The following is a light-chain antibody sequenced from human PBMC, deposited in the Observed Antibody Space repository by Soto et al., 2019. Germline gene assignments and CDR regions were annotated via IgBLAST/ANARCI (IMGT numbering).Light chain of an antibody. CDR2: DAV. CDR1: RPVVRQY. CDR3: QQNGRSPT. J-gene: IGKJ3*01. Sequence: VMTQTPLSLSVAPGQPASISCRASRPVVRQYIAWYHXKPGQAXRLLIHDAVSRATGIPDRFSGSGSGSGTEFTLFISRLEPEDCGVYYCQQNGRSPTFGPGTKVDIK. V-gene: IGKV3-20*01.